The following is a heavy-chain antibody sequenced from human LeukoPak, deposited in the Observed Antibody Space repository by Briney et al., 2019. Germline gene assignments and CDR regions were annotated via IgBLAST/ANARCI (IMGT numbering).Heavy chain of an antibody. Sequence: GASVKVSCKASGYTITNNYMHWVRQAPGQGLEWMGGINPSGTGTSYAQKFQGRITMSRDTYTSTVYMELSSLRSEDTAFYYCATDHSMANTAWWFDPWGQGTLVTVSS. CDR2: INPSGTGT. CDR1: GYTITNNY. J-gene: IGHJ5*02. CDR3: ATDHSMANTAWWFDP. V-gene: IGHV1-46*01. D-gene: IGHD5-24*01.